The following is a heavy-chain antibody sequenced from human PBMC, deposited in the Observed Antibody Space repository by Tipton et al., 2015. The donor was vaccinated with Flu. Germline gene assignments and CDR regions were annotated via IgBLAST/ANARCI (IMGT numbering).Heavy chain of an antibody. CDR1: GDSISTTIYY. J-gene: IGHJ6*02. CDR3: ARDLWNDRRAYYYYGVDV. CDR2: IYYSGTT. Sequence: LRLSCTVSGDSISTTIYYWGWVRQPPGKGLEWIGSIYYSGTTYYNPSLKSRVTISVDSSKNEFSLTLASLTAADTAVYYCARDLWNDRRAYYYYGVDVGGQGTTVTVSS. V-gene: IGHV4-39*07. D-gene: IGHD1-1*01.